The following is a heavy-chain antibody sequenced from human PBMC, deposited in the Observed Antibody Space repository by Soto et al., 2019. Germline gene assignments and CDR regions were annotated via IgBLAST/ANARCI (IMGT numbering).Heavy chain of an antibody. CDR2: TYYRSTWNN. Sequence: QVQLQQSGPGLVKPSQTLSLTCAISGDSVSTNSATWAWIRQSPSRGLEWLGRTYYRSTWNNDYAASGKGRITINPDTSNNQLSLQLTSVTPDDTAVYYCARLIGNSWLDSWGQGTLVTVSS. CDR3: ARLIGNSWLDS. V-gene: IGHV6-1*02. J-gene: IGHJ5*01. CDR1: GDSVSTNSAT. D-gene: IGHD2-8*01.